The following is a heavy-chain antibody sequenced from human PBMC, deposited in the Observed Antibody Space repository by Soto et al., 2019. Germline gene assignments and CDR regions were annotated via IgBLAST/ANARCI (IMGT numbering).Heavy chain of an antibody. V-gene: IGHV3-23*01. J-gene: IGHJ4*02. CDR3: ANVPLRLYYFDY. CDR1: GFTFSNYA. D-gene: IGHD5-12*01. Sequence: EVQLLESGGGLVQPGGSLRLSCAASGFTFSNYAMNWVRQAPGKGLEWVSAISGSGSTYYADSVKGRFTSSRDNSKNRLYQQMNSLRADDTAEYYCANVPLRLYYFDYWGPGTLVTVSS. CDR2: ISGSGST.